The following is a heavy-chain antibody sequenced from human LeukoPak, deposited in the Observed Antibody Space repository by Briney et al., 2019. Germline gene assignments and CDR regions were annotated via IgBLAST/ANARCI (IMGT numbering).Heavy chain of an antibody. CDR1: GFTFSYYS. CDR2: ISSSSKNI. D-gene: IGHD3-10*01. J-gene: IGHJ4*02. CDR3: ARDHRSGSGSGTQANDY. V-gene: IGHV3-48*02. Sequence: RGSLRLSCAAPGFTFSYYSMNWVCQAPGKGVEGVSSISSSSKNIYYADSVKGRFTIARDNAKKSLDLQMNSLRDEDTAVYYCARDHRSGSGSGTQANDYWGQGTLVTVSS.